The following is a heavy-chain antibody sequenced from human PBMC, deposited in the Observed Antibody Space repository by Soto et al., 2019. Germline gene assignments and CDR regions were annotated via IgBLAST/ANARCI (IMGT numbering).Heavy chain of an antibody. CDR2: IYYSGST. V-gene: IGHV4-30-4*01. D-gene: IGHD3-3*01. CDR3: ARCNLYYDFWSGYYGWFVP. Sequence: PSETLSLTSTVSGGSISRGDHYWSWIRQPPGKGLEWIEYIYYSGSTYYNPSLKSRVTISVDTSKNQFSLKLSSVTAADTAVYYCARCNLYYDFWSGYYGWFVPWGQGTLVTVSS. J-gene: IGHJ5*02. CDR1: GGSISRGDHY.